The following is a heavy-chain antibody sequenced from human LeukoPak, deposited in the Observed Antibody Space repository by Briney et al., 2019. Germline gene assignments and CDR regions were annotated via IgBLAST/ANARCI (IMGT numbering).Heavy chain of an antibody. V-gene: IGHV3-33*01. CDR3: ARSNFKDTAMDEFDY. J-gene: IGHJ4*02. D-gene: IGHD5-18*01. CDR2: IWYDGSNK. Sequence: GGSLRLSCAASGFTFSSYGMHWVRQAPGKGLEWVAVIWYDGSNKYYADSVKGRFTISRDNSKNTLYLQMNSLRAEDTAVYYCARSNFKDTAMDEFDYWGQGTVDSVFS. CDR1: GFTFSSYG.